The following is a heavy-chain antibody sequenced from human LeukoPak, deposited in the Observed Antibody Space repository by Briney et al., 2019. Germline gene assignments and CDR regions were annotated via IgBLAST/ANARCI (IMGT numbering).Heavy chain of an antibody. CDR1: GFTFSSYA. J-gene: IGHJ4*02. Sequence: GGSLRLSCAASGFTFSSYAITWVRQAPGKGLEWVSAVSSNGAKTYYADSVKGRFTISRDNYKNMVFLQMNSLRAEDTAVYYCAKTGDYYRVSNFDYWGQGTLVTVSS. V-gene: IGHV3-23*01. D-gene: IGHD3-10*01. CDR2: VSSNGAKT. CDR3: AKTGDYYRVSNFDY.